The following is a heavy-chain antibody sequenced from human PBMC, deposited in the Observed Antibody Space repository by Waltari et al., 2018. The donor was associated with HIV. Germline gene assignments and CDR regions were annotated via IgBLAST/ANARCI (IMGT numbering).Heavy chain of an antibody. D-gene: IGHD2-21*01. CDR3: ARAQSGDRGYYGMDV. V-gene: IGHV4-59*01. Sequence: QVQLQESGPGMVKAAATLSLTCTASGGPISRSYWSLIGPPPGKGLEWIGYIYYSGRTNDNPSLKSRVTISVDTSKNQFSLKLSSVTAADTAVYYCARAQSGDRGYYGMDVWGQGTTVTVSS. CDR1: GGPISRSY. CDR2: IYYSGRT. J-gene: IGHJ6*02.